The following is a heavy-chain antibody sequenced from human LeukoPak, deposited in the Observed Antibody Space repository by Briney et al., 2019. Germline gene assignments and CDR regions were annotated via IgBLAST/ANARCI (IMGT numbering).Heavy chain of an antibody. CDR3: XRGVYCSGGNCYLPFDY. V-gene: IGHV4-34*01. J-gene: IGHJ4*02. Sequence: SETLSLTCAVYGGSFSGYYWSWVRQPPGKGLEWIGEINHSGSTNYNPSLKSRVTISVDTSKNQFSLKLSSVTAADTAVYYCXRGVYCSGGNCYLPFDYWXQGTXVTVSS. CDR2: INHSGST. CDR1: GGSFSGYY. D-gene: IGHD2-15*01.